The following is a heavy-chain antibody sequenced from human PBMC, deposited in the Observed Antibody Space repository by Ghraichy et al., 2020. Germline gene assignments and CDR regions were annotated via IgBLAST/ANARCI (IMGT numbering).Heavy chain of an antibody. Sequence: GGSLRLSCVVSGFTFRNYAMSWVRQAPGKGLEWVAAISDNDAATYYGDSVKGRFTISRDNSKNTLYLQMNSLRGEDTAQYFCAKDQEDIIVVAAALDSWGQGTLVNVSS. V-gene: IGHV3-23*01. CDR1: GFTFRNYA. J-gene: IGHJ4*02. D-gene: IGHD2-15*01. CDR3: AKDQEDIIVVAAALDS. CDR2: ISDNDAAT.